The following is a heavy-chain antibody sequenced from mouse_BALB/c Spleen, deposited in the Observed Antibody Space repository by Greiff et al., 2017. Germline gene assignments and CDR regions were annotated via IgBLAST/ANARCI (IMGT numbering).Heavy chain of an antibody. CDR1: GFTFSSYW. Sequence: EVKLVESGGGLVQPGGSMKLSCVASGFTFSSYWMSWVRQSPEKGLEWVAEIRLKSDNYATHYAESVKGKFTISRDDSKSRLYLQMNSLRAEDTGIYYCHYYEGDFDYWGQGTTLTVSS. CDR2: IRLKSDNYAT. J-gene: IGHJ2*01. V-gene: IGHV6-6*02. D-gene: IGHD1-2*01. CDR3: HYYEGDFDY.